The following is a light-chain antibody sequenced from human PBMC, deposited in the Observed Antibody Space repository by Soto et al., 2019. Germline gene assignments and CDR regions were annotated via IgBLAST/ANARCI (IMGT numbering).Light chain of an antibody. Sequence: QMTQAPSSVSSSLGRKLTITCRASQGITNRLAWYQQKPGKAPKLLIYAASSLQSGVPSRFSGSGSCPAFTLTISSLPLEDFATYYCLQHYTYPWTFGQGTKVDIK. V-gene: IGKV1-6*01. CDR3: LQHYTYPWT. J-gene: IGKJ1*01. CDR1: QGITNR. CDR2: AAS.